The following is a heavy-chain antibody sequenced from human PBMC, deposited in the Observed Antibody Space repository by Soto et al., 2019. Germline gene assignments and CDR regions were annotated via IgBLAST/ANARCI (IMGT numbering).Heavy chain of an antibody. V-gene: IGHV3-23*01. D-gene: IGHD3-22*01. CDR1: GFTFRSYA. CDR3: AKGSSGGRPYYFNF. CDR2: MTESGGST. J-gene: IGHJ4*02. Sequence: EVQLLESGGGLVQPGGSLRLSCAASGFTFRSYAMSWVRQTPGKGLEWVSAMTESGGSTYYADSVKGRFTISRDNSKNTLFLQMNTLGAEDTAIYYGAKGSSGGRPYYFNFWGQGALVTVSS.